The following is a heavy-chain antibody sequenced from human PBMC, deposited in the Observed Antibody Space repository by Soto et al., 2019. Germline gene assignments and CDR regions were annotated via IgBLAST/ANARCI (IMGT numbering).Heavy chain of an antibody. V-gene: IGHV4-34*01. J-gene: IGHJ6*03. CDR1: GGSFSGYY. Sequence: SETLSLTCAVYGGSFSGYYWSWIRQPPGKGLEWIGEINHSGSTNYNPSLKSRVTISVDTSKNQFSLKMSSVTAADTAVYYCARGRADGDYSYYYMDVWGKGTTVTVSS. D-gene: IGHD4-17*01. CDR2: INHSGST. CDR3: ARGRADGDYSYYYMDV.